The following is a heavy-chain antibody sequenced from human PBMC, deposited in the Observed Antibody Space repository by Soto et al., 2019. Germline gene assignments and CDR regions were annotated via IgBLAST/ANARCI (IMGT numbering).Heavy chain of an antibody. V-gene: IGHV4-59*01. Sequence: QVQLQVSGPGLVKPSETLSLTCTVSGASISAYSWSWVRQPPGKGLAWIGNIHYNGNTKYNPSLKSRVTMSLDTSKNQFSLRLISVTAADTAKYFCAREGNLGRWLQPRDFWGQGTLVTVSS. CDR2: IHYNGNT. J-gene: IGHJ4*02. CDR3: AREGNLGRWLQPRDF. D-gene: IGHD5-12*01. CDR1: GASISAYS.